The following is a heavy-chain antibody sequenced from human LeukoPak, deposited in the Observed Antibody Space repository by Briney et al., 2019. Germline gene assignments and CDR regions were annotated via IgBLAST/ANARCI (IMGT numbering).Heavy chain of an antibody. Sequence: GRSLRLSCAASGFTFSSYAMHWVRQAPGKGLEWVAVISYDGSNKYYADSVKGRFTISRDNSKNTLYLQMNSLRAEDTAVYYCARGPRVATYYFDSWGQGTLVTVSS. D-gene: IGHD5-12*01. J-gene: IGHJ4*02. CDR3: ARGPRVATYYFDS. V-gene: IGHV3-30*04. CDR1: GFTFSSYA. CDR2: ISYDGSNK.